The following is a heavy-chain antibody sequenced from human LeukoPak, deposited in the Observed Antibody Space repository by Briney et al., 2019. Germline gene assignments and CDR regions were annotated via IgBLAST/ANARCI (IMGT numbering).Heavy chain of an antibody. CDR3: ARRKRVRL. V-gene: IGHV3-21*01. Sequence: GGCLSPAWSVSGSTVSSFSMNWVRQAPGKGLEWVSSISSSRSYIYYADSVKGRFTISTDNAKHSLYLQMNSLRAEDTAVYYRARRKRVRLWGPGTLVTVSS. CDR2: ISSSRSYI. J-gene: IGHJ1*01. D-gene: IGHD2/OR15-2a*01. CDR1: GSTVSSFS.